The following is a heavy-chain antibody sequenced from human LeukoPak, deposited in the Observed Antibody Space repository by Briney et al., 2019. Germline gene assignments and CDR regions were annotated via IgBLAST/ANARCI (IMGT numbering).Heavy chain of an antibody. Sequence: SETLSLTCTVSGGSISSSNYYWGWIRQPPGKGLERIGSIYYSGSTYYNPSLKSRVTISVDTSKNQYSLKLSSVTAADTAVYYCASVFPGDGGNPNFDYWGQGTLVTVSS. CDR3: ASVFPGDGGNPNFDY. CDR1: GGSISSSNYY. J-gene: IGHJ4*02. V-gene: IGHV4-39*01. CDR2: IYYSGST. D-gene: IGHD4-23*01.